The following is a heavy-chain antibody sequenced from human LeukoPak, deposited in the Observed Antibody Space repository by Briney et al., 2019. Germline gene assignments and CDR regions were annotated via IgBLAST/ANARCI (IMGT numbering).Heavy chain of an antibody. V-gene: IGHV1-8*01. CDR3: ARGHYGGNRYFDI. J-gene: IGHJ4*02. D-gene: IGHD4-23*01. Sequence: ASVTVSCTASGYTFISYEIDWVRQAPGQGREWVGWIHPNSGKTGYAQKFQGRVTMTRDTSTETAFIELSSLKFDDTATFYCARGHYGGNRYFDIWGQGTLVTVSS. CDR1: GYTFISYE. CDR2: IHPNSGKT.